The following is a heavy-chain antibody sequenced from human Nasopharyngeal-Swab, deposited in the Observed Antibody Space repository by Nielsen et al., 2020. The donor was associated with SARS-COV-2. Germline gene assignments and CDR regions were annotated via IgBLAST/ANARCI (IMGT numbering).Heavy chain of an antibody. CDR3: AREIFSGYCSGTRCYGVIYSGMDV. J-gene: IGHJ6*02. V-gene: IGHV1-2*02. D-gene: IGHD2-15*01. CDR2: INPDSGDT. Sequence: ASVKVSCKTSGYTFTDYYIHWLRQVPGQGLEWVGCINPDSGDTQYAQKFQGRVTMTIDTSTSTAYMELRSLRPDDTAVYFCAREIFSGYCSGTRCYGVIYSGMDVWGQGTTVTVSS. CDR1: GYTFTDYY.